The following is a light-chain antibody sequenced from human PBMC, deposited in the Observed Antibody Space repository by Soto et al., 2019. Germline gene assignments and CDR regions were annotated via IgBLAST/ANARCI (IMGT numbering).Light chain of an antibody. CDR1: QSVSSNH. V-gene: IGKV3D-20*02. CDR3: QQRHMWPIT. CDR2: GGS. Sequence: DIVLTQSPGTLSLSPGERATLSCRASQSVSSNHLAWYQQKPGQAPRLLIYGGSSRATGIPPRFSGSGSGTDFTLTISSLEPEDSAVYYCQQRHMWPITFGQGTRLEIK. J-gene: IGKJ5*01.